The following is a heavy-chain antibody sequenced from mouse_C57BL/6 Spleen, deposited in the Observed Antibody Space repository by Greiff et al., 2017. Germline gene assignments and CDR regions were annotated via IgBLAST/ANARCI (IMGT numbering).Heavy chain of an antibody. Sequence: QVQLKQPGAELVRPGSSVKLSCKASGYTFTSYWMDWVKQRPGQGLEWIGNIYPSDSETHYNQKFKDKATLTVDKSSSTAYMQLSSLTSEDSAVYYCARRGDYYGSSSFAYWGQGTLVTVSA. CDR2: IYPSDSET. J-gene: IGHJ3*01. CDR1: GYTFTSYW. CDR3: ARRGDYYGSSSFAY. D-gene: IGHD1-1*01. V-gene: IGHV1-61*01.